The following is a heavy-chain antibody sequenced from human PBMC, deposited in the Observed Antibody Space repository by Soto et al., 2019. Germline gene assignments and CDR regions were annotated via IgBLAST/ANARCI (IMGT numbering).Heavy chain of an antibody. Sequence: ASVKVSCKASGYAFSGYYMHWVRQAPGQGLEWMGWINPKSGGTKYVQKFQGRVTMTRDTSSNTVYMDLSRLTSDDTAVYYCAREGTGYSAFDIWGQGTMVTVSS. CDR3: AREGTGYSAFDI. CDR1: GYAFSGYY. V-gene: IGHV1-2*02. D-gene: IGHD3-9*01. J-gene: IGHJ3*02. CDR2: INPKSGGT.